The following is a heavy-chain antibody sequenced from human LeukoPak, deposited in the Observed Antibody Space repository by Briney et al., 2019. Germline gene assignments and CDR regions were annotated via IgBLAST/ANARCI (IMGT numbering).Heavy chain of an antibody. CDR1: GGSIRTYY. Sequence: SETLSLTCKVSGGSIRTYYWSWFRQPPGKGMEWIGYIYNSGSATYNPSLKSRVTISVDTSKNQFSLKLTSVSTTDTAVYYCARHGSGWSFDYWGQGVLVTVSS. CDR2: IYNSGSA. D-gene: IGHD6-19*01. J-gene: IGHJ4*02. CDR3: ARHGSGWSFDY. V-gene: IGHV4-59*01.